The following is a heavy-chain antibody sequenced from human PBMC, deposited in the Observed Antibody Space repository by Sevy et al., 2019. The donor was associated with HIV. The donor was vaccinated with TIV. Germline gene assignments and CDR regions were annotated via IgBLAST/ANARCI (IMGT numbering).Heavy chain of an antibody. V-gene: IGHV3-30*09. CDR3: ARDARGDAALPEY. D-gene: IGHD3-16*01. CDR2: ISSDVSRK. J-gene: IGHJ4*02. CDR1: GFNFSTYA. Sequence: GGSLRLSCSASGFNFSTYAMHWVRQTPGKGLEWVAVISSDVSRKYYGASVRGRFAISRDNSKNTLSLQMSSLRGEDTAVYYCARDARGDAALPEYWGQGTLVTVSS.